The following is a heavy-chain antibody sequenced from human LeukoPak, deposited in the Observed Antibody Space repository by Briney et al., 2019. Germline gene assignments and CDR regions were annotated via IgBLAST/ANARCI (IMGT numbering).Heavy chain of an antibody. D-gene: IGHD6-19*01. V-gene: IGHV3-53*01. CDR2: IYSGGST. CDR3: ARGLRYSSGWFYFDY. Sequence: GGSLRLSCAASGFTFSSYAMSWVRQAPGKGLEWVSVIYSGGSTYYADSVKGRFTISRDNSKNTLYLQMNSLRDEDTAVYYCARGLRYSSGWFYFDYWGQGTLVTVSS. CDR1: GFTFSSYA. J-gene: IGHJ4*02.